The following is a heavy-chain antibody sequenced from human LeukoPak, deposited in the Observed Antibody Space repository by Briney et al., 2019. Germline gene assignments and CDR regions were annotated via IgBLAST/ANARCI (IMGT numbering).Heavy chain of an antibody. CDR1: GFTVSSNY. Sequence: GGSLRLSCAASGFTVSSNYMTWVRQTPGKGLEWVSIIYSDGSRYYADSVKGRFTISRDTSKNTLYLQMNSLRAEDTAVYYCARAGLWFGDHRDNWFDPWGQGTLVTVSS. CDR2: IYSDGSR. D-gene: IGHD3-10*01. J-gene: IGHJ5*02. CDR3: ARAGLWFGDHRDNWFDP. V-gene: IGHV3-66*01.